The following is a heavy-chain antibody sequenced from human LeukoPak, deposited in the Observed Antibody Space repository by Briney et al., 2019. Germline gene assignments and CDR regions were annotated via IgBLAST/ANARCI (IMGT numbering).Heavy chain of an antibody. Sequence: SETLSLTCTVSGGSISSYYWSWIRQPPGKGLEWIGYIYYSGSTNYNPSLKSRVTISVDTSKNQFSLKLSSVTAADTAVYYCARDPGAVFDYWGQGTLVTVSS. D-gene: IGHD4/OR15-4a*01. CDR1: GGSISSYY. J-gene: IGHJ4*02. CDR2: IYYSGST. CDR3: ARDPGAVFDY. V-gene: IGHV4-59*12.